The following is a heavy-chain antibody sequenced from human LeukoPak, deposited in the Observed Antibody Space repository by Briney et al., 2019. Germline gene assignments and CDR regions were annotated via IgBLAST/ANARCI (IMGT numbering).Heavy chain of an antibody. D-gene: IGHD3-22*01. CDR3: AKRGVVIRVILVGFHKEAYYFDS. V-gene: IGHV3-48*03. CDR2: ISSSGSTM. J-gene: IGHJ4*02. CDR1: GFTFRSYE. Sequence: GGSLRLSCAASGFTFRSYEMNSVRQAPGKGLEWVSYISSSGSTMYYADSVKGRFTISRDNAKNTLYLQMNTLRAEDTAVYFCAKRGVVIRVILVGFHKEAYYFDSWGQGALITVSS.